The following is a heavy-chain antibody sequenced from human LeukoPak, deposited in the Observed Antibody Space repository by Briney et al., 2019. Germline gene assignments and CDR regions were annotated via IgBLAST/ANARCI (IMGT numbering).Heavy chain of an antibody. Sequence: ASVKVSCKASGYTFTNYGSTWVRQAPGQGPEWMGWITASNGNTDYAPKFQGRVTMTTDPSTNKDYMELQSLRSDDTALYYCARTYYYSSGTYSVYWGQGTLVTVSS. J-gene: IGHJ4*02. CDR1: GYTFTNYG. D-gene: IGHD3-10*01. V-gene: IGHV1-18*01. CDR3: ARTYYYSSGTYSVY. CDR2: ITASNGNT.